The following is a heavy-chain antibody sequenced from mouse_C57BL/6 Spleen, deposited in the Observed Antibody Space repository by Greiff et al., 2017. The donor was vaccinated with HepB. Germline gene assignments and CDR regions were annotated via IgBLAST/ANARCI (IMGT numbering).Heavy chain of an antibody. Sequence: QVQLKESGPELVKPGASVKISCKASGYAFSSSWMNWVKQRPGKGLEWIGRIYPGDGDTNYNGKFKGKATLTADKSSSTAYMQLSSLTSEDSAVYFCARSRWLHAMDYWGQGTSVTVSS. J-gene: IGHJ4*01. CDR2: IYPGDGDT. CDR3: ARSRWLHAMDY. CDR1: GYAFSSSW. V-gene: IGHV1-82*01. D-gene: IGHD2-3*01.